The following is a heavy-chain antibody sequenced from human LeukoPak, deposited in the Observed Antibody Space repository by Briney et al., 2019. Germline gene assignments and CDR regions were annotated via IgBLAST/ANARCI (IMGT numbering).Heavy chain of an antibody. Sequence: GGSLRLSCAASGFTFSSYSMNWVRQAPGKGLEWVSSISGSSSYIYYVDSVKGRFTISRDNAKNSLYLQMNSLRAEDTAVYYCARGVRLFGYWGQGTLVTVSS. CDR3: ARGVRLFGY. V-gene: IGHV3-21*01. CDR1: GFTFSSYS. J-gene: IGHJ4*02. CDR2: ISGSSSYI. D-gene: IGHD3-3*01.